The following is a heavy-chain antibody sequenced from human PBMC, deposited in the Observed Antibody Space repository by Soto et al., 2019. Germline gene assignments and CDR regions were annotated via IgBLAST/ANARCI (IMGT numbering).Heavy chain of an antibody. J-gene: IGHJ5*02. CDR3: ARVKSGSYDWFDP. CDR1: GFTFSNYW. D-gene: IGHD3-10*01. CDR2: INTDGSRT. V-gene: IGHV3-74*01. Sequence: GGSLRLSCAASGFTFSNYWMHWVRQAPGKGLMWVSRINTDGSRTTYADSVKGRFAISRDNAKNTLYLQMNSLRAEDTAVYYCARVKSGSYDWFDPWGQGTLVTV.